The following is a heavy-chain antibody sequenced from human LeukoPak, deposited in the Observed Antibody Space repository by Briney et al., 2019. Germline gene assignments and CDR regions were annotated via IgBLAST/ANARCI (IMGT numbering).Heavy chain of an antibody. J-gene: IGHJ4*02. D-gene: IGHD6-13*01. CDR1: GGSFSGYY. CDR2: INHSGST. V-gene: IGHV4-34*01. CDR3: ARDLDSSSWYGPNYFDY. Sequence: SETLSLTCAVYGGSFSGYYWSWIRQPPGKGLEWIGEINHSGSTNYNPSLKSRVTISVDTSKNQFSLKLSSVTAADTAVYYCARDLDSSSWYGPNYFDYWGQGTLVTVSS.